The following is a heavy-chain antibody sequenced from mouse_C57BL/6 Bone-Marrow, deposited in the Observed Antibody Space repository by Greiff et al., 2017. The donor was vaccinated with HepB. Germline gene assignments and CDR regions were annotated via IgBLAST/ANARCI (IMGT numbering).Heavy chain of an antibody. V-gene: IGHV5-4*03. CDR2: ISDGGSYT. D-gene: IGHD1-1*01. CDR1: GFTFSSYA. CDR3: ANYYGSSYPLYAMDY. Sequence: EVKLVESGGGLVKPGGSLKLSCAASGFTFSSYAMSWVRQTPEKRLEWVATISDGGSYTYYPDNVKGRFTISRDNAKNNLYLQMSHLKSEDTAMYYCANYYGSSYPLYAMDYWGQGTSVTVSS. J-gene: IGHJ4*01.